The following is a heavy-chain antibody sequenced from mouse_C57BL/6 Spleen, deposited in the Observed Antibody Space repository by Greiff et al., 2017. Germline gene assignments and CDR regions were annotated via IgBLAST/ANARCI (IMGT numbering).Heavy chain of an antibody. CDR1: GYTFTDYE. CDR2: IDPETGGT. V-gene: IGHV1-15*01. Sequence: VQLQQSGAELVRPGASVTLSCKASGYTFTDYEMHWVKQTPVHGLEWIGAIDPETGGTAYNQKFKGKAILTADKSSSTAYMELRSLTSEDSAVYYCTRKEGYYYGSSYADYAMDYWGQGTSVTVSS. CDR3: TRKEGYYYGSSYADYAMDY. J-gene: IGHJ4*01. D-gene: IGHD1-1*01.